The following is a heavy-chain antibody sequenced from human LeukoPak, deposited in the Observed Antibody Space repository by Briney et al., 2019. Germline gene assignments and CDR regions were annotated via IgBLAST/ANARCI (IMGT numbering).Heavy chain of an antibody. CDR3: ARVSGYCTNGVCGPYDY. Sequence: GGSLRLSCAASGFTFSSYWMSWVRQAPGKGLEWVANIKQDGSEIYYVDSVKGRFTISRDNAKNSLYLQMNSLRAEDTAVYYCARVSGYCTNGVCGPYDYWGQGTLVTVSS. CDR1: GFTFSSYW. J-gene: IGHJ4*02. CDR2: IKQDGSEI. D-gene: IGHD2-8*01. V-gene: IGHV3-7*01.